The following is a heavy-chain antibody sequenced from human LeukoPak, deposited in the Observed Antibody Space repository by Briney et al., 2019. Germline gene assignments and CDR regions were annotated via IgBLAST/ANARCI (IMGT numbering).Heavy chain of an antibody. CDR2: IGTAGDT. CDR1: GFTFSSYD. J-gene: IGHJ3*02. V-gene: IGHV3-13*01. CDR3: ARAQYYYDSSEDXAFDI. Sequence: GGSLRLSCAASGFTFSSYDMHWVRHATGKGLEWVSAIGTAGDTYYPGSVKGRFTISRENAKNSLYLQMNSLRAGDTAVYYCARAQYYYDSSEDXAFDIWGQGTMVTVSS. D-gene: IGHD3-22*01.